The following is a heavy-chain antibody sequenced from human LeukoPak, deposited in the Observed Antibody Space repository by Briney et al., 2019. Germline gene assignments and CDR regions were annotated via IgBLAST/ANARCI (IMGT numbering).Heavy chain of an antibody. D-gene: IGHD3-22*01. CDR2: IYYSGST. V-gene: IGHV4-59*01. CDR3: ARGGTAYYYDSSGTIDY. Sequence: KPSETLSLTCTVSGGSISSYYWSWIRQPPGKGLEWIGYIYYSGSTNYNPSLKSRVTISVDTSKNQFSLKLSSVTAADTAVYYCARGGTAYYYDSSGTIDYWGQGTLVTVSS. J-gene: IGHJ4*02. CDR1: GGSISSYY.